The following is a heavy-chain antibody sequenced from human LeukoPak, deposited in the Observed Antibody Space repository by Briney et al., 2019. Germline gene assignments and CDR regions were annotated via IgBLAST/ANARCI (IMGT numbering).Heavy chain of an antibody. V-gene: IGHV4-39*07. J-gene: IGHJ4*02. CDR1: GGSISSSSYY. Sequence: SETLSLTCTVSGGSISSSSYYWGWIRQPPGMGLEWIGSIYYSGSTYYNPSLKSRVTISVDTSKNQFSLKLSSVTAADTAVYYCAREGAVGLPDYWGQGTLVTVSS. D-gene: IGHD5-18*01. CDR3: AREGAVGLPDY. CDR2: IYYSGST.